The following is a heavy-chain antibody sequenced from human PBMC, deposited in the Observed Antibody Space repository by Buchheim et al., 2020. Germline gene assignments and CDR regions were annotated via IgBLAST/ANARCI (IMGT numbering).Heavy chain of an antibody. CDR1: GFTFSSYW. Sequence: EVQLVESGGGLVQPGGSLRLSCAASGFTFSSYWMHWVRQAPGKGLVWVSRINSDGSSTSYADSVKGRFTISRDNAKNTLYLQMNSLRAEDTAVYYCARELRFLEWLFETPLLYGMDVWGQGTT. V-gene: IGHV3-74*01. D-gene: IGHD3-3*01. CDR2: INSDGSST. CDR3: ARELRFLEWLFETPLLYGMDV. J-gene: IGHJ6*02.